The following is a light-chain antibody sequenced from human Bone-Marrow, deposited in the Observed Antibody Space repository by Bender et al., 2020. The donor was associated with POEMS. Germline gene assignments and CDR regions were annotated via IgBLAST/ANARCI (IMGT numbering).Light chain of an antibody. CDR1: SSDVGGYNL. J-gene: IGLJ2*01. V-gene: IGLV2-14*02. CDR2: ADS. CDR3: SSYTSSSTI. Sequence: QSALTQPASVSGSPGQSITISCTGSSSDVGGYNLVSWYQQHPGKAPKLMTYADSWRPSGVSNRFYGSKSGNTASLTISGLQAEDEAVYHCSSYTSSSTIFGGGTKLTVL.